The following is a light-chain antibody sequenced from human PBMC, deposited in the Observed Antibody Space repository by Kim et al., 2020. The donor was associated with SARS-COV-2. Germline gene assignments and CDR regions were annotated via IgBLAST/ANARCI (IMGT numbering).Light chain of an antibody. J-gene: IGKJ4*01. CDR2: AAS. V-gene: IGKV1-39*01. Sequence: DIQMTQSPSSLAASVGDRVTIACRASQSIGTYLNWYQQKPGKAPKLLIYAASSLQSGVPSRFIGSGSGTDFTLTISSLQPEDFSTYYCQQSHTTPLLSFGGGTKVDIK. CDR3: QQSHTTPLLS. CDR1: QSIGTY.